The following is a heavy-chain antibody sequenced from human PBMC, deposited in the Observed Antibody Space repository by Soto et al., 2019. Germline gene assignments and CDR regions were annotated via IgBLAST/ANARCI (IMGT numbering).Heavy chain of an antibody. CDR1: GYTFTSYG. V-gene: IGHV1-18*01. CDR2: ISAYNGNT. J-gene: IGHJ4*02. D-gene: IGHD2-2*01. CDR3: ARDIVVVPADADEGRSY. Sequence: QVQLVQSGAEVKKPGASVKVSCKASGYTFTSYGISWVRQAPGQGLEWMGWISAYNGNTNYAQKLQGRVTMTTDTSPSQAYMELRSLRSDDPAVYYCARDIVVVPADADEGRSYWGQGTLVTVSS.